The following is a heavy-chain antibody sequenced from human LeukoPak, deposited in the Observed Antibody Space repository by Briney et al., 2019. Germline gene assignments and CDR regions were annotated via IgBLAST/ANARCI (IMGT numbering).Heavy chain of an antibody. J-gene: IGHJ4*02. Sequence: GGSLRLSCAASGFAFSAYGMHWVRQAPGMGLDWVAAVSFDGSNEYYADSVKGRFTISRDNSRDTLFLQMSSLRAEDTAVYHCAKGDSSGSYHYFDYWGQGSLITVSS. CDR3: AKGDSSGSYHYFDY. CDR1: GFAFSAYG. D-gene: IGHD3-10*01. V-gene: IGHV3-30*18. CDR2: VSFDGSNE.